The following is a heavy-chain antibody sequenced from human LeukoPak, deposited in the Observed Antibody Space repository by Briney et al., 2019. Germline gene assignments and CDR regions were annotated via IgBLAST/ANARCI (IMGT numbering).Heavy chain of an antibody. CDR2: IVVGSGNT. V-gene: IGHV1-58*02. CDR1: GYTFTGYY. J-gene: IGHJ4*02. CDR3: AAVPYYYGSGSSPPDY. Sequence: SVKVSCKASGYTFTGYYMQWVRQARGQRLEWIGWIVVGSGNTNYAQKFQERVTITRDMSTSTAYMELSSLRSEDTAVYYCAAVPYYYGSGSSPPDYWGQGTLVTVSS. D-gene: IGHD3-10*01.